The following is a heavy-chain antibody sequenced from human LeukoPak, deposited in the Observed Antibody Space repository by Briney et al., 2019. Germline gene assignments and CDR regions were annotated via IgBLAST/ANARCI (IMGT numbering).Heavy chain of an antibody. Sequence: GGSLRLSCAASGFTFNSYAMSWVRQAPGKGLEWVSVISGNGGRAYYADSVKGRFTTSRDNSKNTLNLQMHRLRVEDTAVYYCTRVMWDSSGYPIDYWGQGSLVTVSS. CDR3: TRVMWDSSGYPIDY. D-gene: IGHD3-22*01. CDR2: ISGNGGRA. V-gene: IGHV3-23*01. J-gene: IGHJ4*02. CDR1: GFTFNSYA.